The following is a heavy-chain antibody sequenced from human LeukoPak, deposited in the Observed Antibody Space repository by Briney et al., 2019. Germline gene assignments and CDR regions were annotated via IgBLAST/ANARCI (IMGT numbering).Heavy chain of an antibody. D-gene: IGHD5-12*01. J-gene: IGHJ4*02. CDR3: ARNENSGWGYFDY. CDR1: GFTMSHYG. Sequence: GGSLRLSCAASGFTMSHYGVSWVRQAPGKGLEWISGIRSAVETTHYADSVKGRFIISRDNSKNALSLQLNSLRPEDTAVYYCARNENSGWGYFDYWGQGTLVTVSS. V-gene: IGHV3-23*01. CDR2: IRSAVETT.